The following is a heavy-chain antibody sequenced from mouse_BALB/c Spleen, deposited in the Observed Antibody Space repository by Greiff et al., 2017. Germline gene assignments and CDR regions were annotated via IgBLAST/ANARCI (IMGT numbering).Heavy chain of an antibody. CDR3: ARAYYYGSSYCDY. CDR2: ISSGGST. D-gene: IGHD1-1*01. J-gene: IGHJ2*01. CDR1: GFTFSSYA. V-gene: IGHV5-6-5*01. Sequence: EVHLVESGGGLVKPGGSLKLSCAASGFTFSSYAMSWVRQTPEKRLEWVASISSGGSTYYPDSVKGRFTISRDNARNILYLQMSSLRSEDTAMYYCARAYYYGSSYCDYWGQGTTLTVSS.